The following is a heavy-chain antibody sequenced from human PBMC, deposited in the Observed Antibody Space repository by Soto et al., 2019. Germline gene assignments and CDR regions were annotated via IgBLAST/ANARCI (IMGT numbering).Heavy chain of an antibody. J-gene: IGHJ6*02. CDR1: GFTFSNYA. Sequence: QVQLVESGGGVVQHGRSLRLSCAASGFTFSNYAMHWVRQAPGKGLECVAVISYNGGNRFYRDYVKGRFTISRDNSKNTVHLQIDSLRYEDAAVYYCARGDREDTAVVIGVRPGEYGVDVWGQGTTVTVSS. CDR3: ARGDREDTAVVIGVRPGEYGVDV. CDR2: ISYNGGNR. D-gene: IGHD2-15*01. V-gene: IGHV3-30*04.